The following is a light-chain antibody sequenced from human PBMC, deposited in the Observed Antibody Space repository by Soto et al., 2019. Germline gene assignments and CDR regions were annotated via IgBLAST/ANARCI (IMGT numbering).Light chain of an antibody. Sequence: EIVMTQSPATLSVSPGAIAPLSFMASQSVSSSYLAWYQQKPGQAPRLLIYGASSRATGFPDRFSGSGSGTDFTLTISRLEPEDFAVYYCQQYGSSPITFGQGKRLEIK. J-gene: IGKJ5*01. CDR1: QSVSSSY. V-gene: IGKV3-20*01. CDR3: QQYGSSPIT. CDR2: GAS.